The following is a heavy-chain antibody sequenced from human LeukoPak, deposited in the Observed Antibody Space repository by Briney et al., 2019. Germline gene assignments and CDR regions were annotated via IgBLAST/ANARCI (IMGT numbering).Heavy chain of an antibody. V-gene: IGHV1-18*01. CDR3: ARRLPTHDYGDYEWFDP. Sequence: ASVKVSCKASGYTFTSYGISWVRQAPGQGLEWMGWIGAYNGNTNYAQKLQGRVTMTTDTSTSIAYMELRSLRSDDSAVYYCARRLPTHDYGDYEWFDPWGQGTLVTVSS. J-gene: IGHJ5*02. CDR1: GYTFTSYG. D-gene: IGHD4-17*01. CDR2: IGAYNGNT.